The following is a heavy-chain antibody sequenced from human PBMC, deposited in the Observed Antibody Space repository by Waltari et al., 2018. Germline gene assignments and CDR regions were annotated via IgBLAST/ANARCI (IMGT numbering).Heavy chain of an antibody. CDR2: IYYSGST. Sequence: QEQLQESGPGLVKPSETLSLTCTVSGGSISSYYWSWIRQPPGKGLEWIGYIYYSGSTNYNPSLKSRVTISVDTSKNQFSLKLSSVTAADTAVYYCAAWNYGKRWFDPWGQGTLVTVSS. V-gene: IGHV4-59*01. D-gene: IGHD1-7*01. J-gene: IGHJ5*02. CDR3: AAWNYGKRWFDP. CDR1: GGSISSYY.